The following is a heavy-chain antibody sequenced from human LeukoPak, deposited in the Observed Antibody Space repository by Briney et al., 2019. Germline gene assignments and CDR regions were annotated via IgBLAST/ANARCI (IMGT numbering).Heavy chain of an antibody. CDR2: IFPIDSGT. CDR3: TRGCSGGSCSRDAMDV. CDR1: GYSFSSDW. J-gene: IGHJ6*02. V-gene: IGHV5-51*01. Sequence: GESLKISCKASGYSFSSDWIAWVRQMPGKGLEWMGIIFPIDSGTTYSPSFQGQVTISADKSISTAYLQWSSLKASDTAMYYCTRGCSGGSCSRDAMDVWGQGTMVTVSS. D-gene: IGHD2-15*01.